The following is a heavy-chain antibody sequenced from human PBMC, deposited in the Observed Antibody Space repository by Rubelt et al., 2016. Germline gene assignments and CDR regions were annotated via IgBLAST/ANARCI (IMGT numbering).Heavy chain of an antibody. CDR3: ARVEVDTAMVVYYYYYMDV. D-gene: IGHD5-18*01. V-gene: IGHV3-21*01. Sequence: DSVKGRFTISRDNAKNSLYLQMNSLRAEDTAVYYCARVEVDTAMVVYYYYYMDVWGKGTTVTVSS. J-gene: IGHJ6*03.